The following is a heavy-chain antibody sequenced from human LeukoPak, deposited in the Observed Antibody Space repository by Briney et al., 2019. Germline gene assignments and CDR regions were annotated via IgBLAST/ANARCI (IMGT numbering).Heavy chain of an antibody. CDR2: IYHSGST. CDR1: GYSISRGYY. D-gene: IGHD2-2*01. V-gene: IGHV4-38-2*02. Sequence: SETLSLTCTVSGYSISRGYYWGWIRQPPGKGLEWIGSIYHSGSTYYNPSLKSRVTISVDTSKKQFSLKLSSVTAADTAVYYCARDPDIVVVPAAGWGQGTLVTVSS. CDR3: ARDPDIVVVPAAG. J-gene: IGHJ4*02.